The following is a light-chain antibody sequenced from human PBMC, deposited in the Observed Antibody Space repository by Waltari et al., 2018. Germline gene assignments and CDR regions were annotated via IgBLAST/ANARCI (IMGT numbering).Light chain of an antibody. V-gene: IGKV1-NL1*01. CDR3: QQYYSNFPT. CDR2: GAS. CDR1: QGISNS. J-gene: IGKJ3*01. Sequence: RVTITCRASQGISNSLSWYQQKPGKAPKFLLYGASILESGVPSRFSGSGSGTDYTLTISSLQPEDFATYYCQQYYSNFPTFGPGTRVDIK.